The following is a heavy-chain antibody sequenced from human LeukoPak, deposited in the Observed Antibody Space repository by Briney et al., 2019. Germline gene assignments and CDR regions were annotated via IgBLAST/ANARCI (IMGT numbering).Heavy chain of an antibody. CDR1: GFTFSSYS. CDR3: ARGCRWGYWRGYYFDY. Sequence: GGSLRLSSAASGFTFSSYSMNWVRQAPGKGLEWVSSISSSSSYIYYADSVKGRFTISRDNDKNSLYLQMNSLRAEDTAVYYCARGCRWGYWRGYYFDYWGQGTLVTVSS. V-gene: IGHV3-21*01. CDR2: ISSSSSYI. D-gene: IGHD2-8*02. J-gene: IGHJ4*02.